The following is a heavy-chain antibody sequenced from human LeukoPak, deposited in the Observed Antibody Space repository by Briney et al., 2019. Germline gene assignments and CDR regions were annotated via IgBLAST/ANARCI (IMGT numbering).Heavy chain of an antibody. V-gene: IGHV4-30-2*01. CDR2: IYHSGST. D-gene: IGHD2-2*01. CDR3: AREGGYCSSTSCVENAFDI. J-gene: IGHJ3*02. Sequence: PSETLSLTCTVSGGSISSGDYYCSWIRQPPGKGLEWIGYIYHSGSTYNNPSLKSRVTISVDRSKNQFSLKLSSVTAADTAVYYCAREGGYCSSTSCVENAFDIWGQGTMVTVSS. CDR1: GGSISSGDYY.